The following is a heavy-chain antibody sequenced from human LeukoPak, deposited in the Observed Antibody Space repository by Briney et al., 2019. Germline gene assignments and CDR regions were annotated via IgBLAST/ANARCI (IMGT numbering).Heavy chain of an antibody. CDR2: IYYSGST. CDR1: GGSISSYY. V-gene: IGHV4-59*01. Sequence: PSETLSLTCTVSGGSISSYYWSWIRQPPGKGLEWIGYIYYSGSTNYNPSLKSRVTISVDTSKNQFSLKLSSVTAADTAAYYCARSFSSGWPDYFDYWGQGTLVTVSS. J-gene: IGHJ4*02. D-gene: IGHD6-19*01. CDR3: ARSFSSGWPDYFDY.